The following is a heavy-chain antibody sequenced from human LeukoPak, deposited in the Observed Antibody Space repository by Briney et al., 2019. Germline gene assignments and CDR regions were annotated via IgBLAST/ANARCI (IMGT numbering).Heavy chain of an antibody. D-gene: IGHD3-16*02. J-gene: IGHJ5*02. CDR2: ISGTSSYI. Sequence: PGGSLRLSCAASGFTFSTYTMNWVRQAPGKGLEWVSSISGTSSYIYYADSMKGRFTISRDNAKNSLYLQMNSLRADDTAVYYCARASDYDSVWGSYRYYDWFDPWCQGTLVTVSS. CDR3: ARASDYDSVWGSYRYYDWFDP. CDR1: GFTFSTYT. V-gene: IGHV3-21*01.